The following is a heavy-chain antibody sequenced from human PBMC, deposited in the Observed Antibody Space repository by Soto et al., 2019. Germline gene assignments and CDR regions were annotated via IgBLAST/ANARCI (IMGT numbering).Heavy chain of an antibody. CDR3: ARDGAAAGINWFDP. Sequence: GGSLRLSCAASGFTFSSYGMHWVRQAPGKGLEWVAVIWYDGSNKYYADSVKGRFTISRDNSKNTLYLQMNSLRAEDTAVYYCARDGAAAGINWFDPWGQGTLVTVSS. J-gene: IGHJ5*02. CDR2: IWYDGSNK. D-gene: IGHD6-13*01. V-gene: IGHV3-33*01. CDR1: GFTFSSYG.